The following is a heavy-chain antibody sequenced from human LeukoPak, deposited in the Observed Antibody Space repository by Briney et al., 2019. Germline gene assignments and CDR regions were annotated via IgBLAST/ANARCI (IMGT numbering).Heavy chain of an antibody. CDR3: ARMMTPRPYYDRSGYYYCAFDI. V-gene: IGHV4-59*01. CDR1: GGSISSYY. D-gene: IGHD3-22*01. J-gene: IGHJ3*02. CDR2: IYYSGST. Sequence: PAETLSLTCTVSGGSISSYYWSWIRQLPGKGLECIGYIYYSGSTNYNPSLKSRVTISVDTSKNQFSLKLSSVTAADTAVYYCARMMTPRPYYDRSGYYYCAFDIWGQGTMVTVSS.